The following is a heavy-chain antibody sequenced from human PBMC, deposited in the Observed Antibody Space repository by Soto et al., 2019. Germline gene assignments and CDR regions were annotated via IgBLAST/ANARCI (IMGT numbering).Heavy chain of an antibody. D-gene: IGHD1-1*01. CDR1: GFTFSSYW. CDR3: ARDSWNDFASFDY. V-gene: IGHV3-7*01. CDR2: IKQDGSEK. J-gene: IGHJ4*02. Sequence: QPGGSLRLSCAASGFTFSSYWMSWVRQAPGKGLEWVANIKQDGSEKYYVDSVKGRFTISRDNAKNSLYLQMTSLRAEDTAVYSCARDSWNDFASFDYWGQGTLVTVSS.